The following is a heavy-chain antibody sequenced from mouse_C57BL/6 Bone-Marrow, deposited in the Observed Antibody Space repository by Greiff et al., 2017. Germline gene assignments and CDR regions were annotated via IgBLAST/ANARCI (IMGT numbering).Heavy chain of an antibody. CDR3: ARIDGKGY. Sequence: QVQLQQPGAELVRPGTSVKLSCKDSGYTFTSYWMHWVKQRPGQGLEWIGVIDPSDSYTNYNQKFKGKATLTVDTSSSTAYMQLSSLTSEDSAVYYCARIDGKGYWGQGTTLTVSS. V-gene: IGHV1-59*01. J-gene: IGHJ2*01. D-gene: IGHD1-1*01. CDR2: IDPSDSYT. CDR1: GYTFTSYW.